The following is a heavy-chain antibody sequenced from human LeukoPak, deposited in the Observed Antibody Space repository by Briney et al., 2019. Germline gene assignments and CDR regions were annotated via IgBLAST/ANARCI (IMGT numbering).Heavy chain of an antibody. CDR3: ARVHSGSYYDAFDI. D-gene: IGHD1-26*01. J-gene: IGHJ3*02. CDR2: IYYSGST. V-gene: IGHV4-59*01. Sequence: SETLSLTCTVSGGSISSYYWSWVRQPPGKGLEGIGYIYYSGSTNYNPSLKSRVTISVDTSKNQFSLKLSSVTAADTAVYYCARVHSGSYYDAFDIWGQGTMVTVSS. CDR1: GGSISSYY.